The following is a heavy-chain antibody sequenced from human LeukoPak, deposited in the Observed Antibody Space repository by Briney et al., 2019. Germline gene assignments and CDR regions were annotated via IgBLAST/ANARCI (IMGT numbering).Heavy chain of an antibody. CDR3: ASGRTDIVVVPATLRNYFFDY. V-gene: IGHV1-69*06. Sequence: SVKVSCKASGYTFTSIGILWVRQAPGQGLEWMGGIIPMFGTANYAQKFQGRVTISADKSTSTAYMELSSLRSEDTAVYYCASGRTDIVVVPATLRNYFFDYWGQGTLVTVSS. J-gene: IGHJ4*02. D-gene: IGHD2-2*01. CDR2: IIPMFGTA. CDR1: GYTFTSIG.